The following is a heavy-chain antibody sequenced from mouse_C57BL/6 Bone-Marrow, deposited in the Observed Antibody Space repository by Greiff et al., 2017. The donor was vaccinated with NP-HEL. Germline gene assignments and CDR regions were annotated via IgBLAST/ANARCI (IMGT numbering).Heavy chain of an antibody. Sequence: QVQLQQSGAELVKPGASVKLSCKASGYTFTEYTIHWVKQRSGQGLEWIGWFYPGSGSIKYNEKFKDKATLTADKSSSTVYMELSRLTSEDSAVYFCARHEEEGYSNYVYAMDYWGQGTSVTVSS. D-gene: IGHD2-5*01. CDR1: GYTFTEYT. V-gene: IGHV1-62-2*01. CDR3: ARHEEEGYSNYVYAMDY. CDR2: FYPGSGSI. J-gene: IGHJ4*01.